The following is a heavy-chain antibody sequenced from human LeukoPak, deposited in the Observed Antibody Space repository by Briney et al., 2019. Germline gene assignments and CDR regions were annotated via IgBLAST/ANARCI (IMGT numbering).Heavy chain of an antibody. CDR3: ARGRLGRQDASFFDA. V-gene: IGHV4-59*08. Sequence: PSETLSLTCSVSDGSMGTYYWGWIRQPPGKELEWIGYVYYSGGTTYNPSLKSRVTVSVDTSKKQFSLRLTSVTAADTAVYYCARGRLGRQDASFFDAWSQGILVTVSS. J-gene: IGHJ4*02. CDR2: VYYSGGT. CDR1: DGSMGTYY. D-gene: IGHD2-2*01.